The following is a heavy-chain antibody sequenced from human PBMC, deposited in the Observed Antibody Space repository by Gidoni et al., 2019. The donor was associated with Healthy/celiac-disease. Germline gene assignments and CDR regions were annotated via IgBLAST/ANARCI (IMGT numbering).Heavy chain of an antibody. CDR1: GYTFNSYG. D-gene: IGHD6-19*01. CDR3: ARGRQWLGDYFDY. V-gene: IGHV1-18*01. CDR2: IRAYNCNT. Sequence: QVQLVQSGAEVKKPGASVKLSCTASGYTFNSYGICWVRQAPGQGLERMGWIRAYNCNTNYVQKLQCRVTMTTDTSTSTAYMELRSRRSDDTAVYYCARGRQWLGDYFDYWGQGTLVTVSS. J-gene: IGHJ4*02.